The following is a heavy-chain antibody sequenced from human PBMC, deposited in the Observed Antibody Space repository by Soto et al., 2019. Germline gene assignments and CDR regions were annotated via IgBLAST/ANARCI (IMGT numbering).Heavy chain of an antibody. CDR2: IQSGGPT. D-gene: IGHD2-15*01. CDR3: ARDDVFCDGGRCYGVHLDA. J-gene: IGHJ6*03. Sequence: PGGSLRLSCAASGFTVSSKYMSWVRQAPGKGLEWVSLIQSGGPTYYADSVKGRFTISRDTSENTVHLQMDSLRAEDTAVYYCARDDVFCDGGRCYGVHLDAWRKGTPVTVS. CDR1: GFTVSSKY. V-gene: IGHV3-66*01.